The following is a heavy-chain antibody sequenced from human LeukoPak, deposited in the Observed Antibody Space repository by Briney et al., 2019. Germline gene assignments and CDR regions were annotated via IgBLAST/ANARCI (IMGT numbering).Heavy chain of an antibody. J-gene: IGHJ3*02. D-gene: IGHD4-17*01. V-gene: IGHV1-2*02. CDR1: GYTFNGYY. Sequence: GASVKVSCKASGYTFNGYYMHCVRRAPGQGLEWMGWISPNSGGTNYAEKFQGRVTMNRDTSIRTDYMELSRLRSDDTAVYYCAREGDYASDAFDIWGQGTMVTVSS. CDR3: AREGDYASDAFDI. CDR2: ISPNSGGT.